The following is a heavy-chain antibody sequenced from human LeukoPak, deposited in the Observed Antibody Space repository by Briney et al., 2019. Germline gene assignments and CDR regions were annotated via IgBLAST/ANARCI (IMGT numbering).Heavy chain of an antibody. CDR2: ISAYNGNT. Sequence: ASVKVSCKASGYTFTSYGISWVRQAPGQGLEWMGWISAYNGNTNYAQKLQGRVTMTTDTSTSTAYMELRSLRAEDTAVYYCAKDQSSSWYVGFDYWGQGTLVTVSS. CDR3: AKDQSSSWYVGFDY. D-gene: IGHD6-13*01. V-gene: IGHV1-18*01. CDR1: GYTFTSYG. J-gene: IGHJ4*02.